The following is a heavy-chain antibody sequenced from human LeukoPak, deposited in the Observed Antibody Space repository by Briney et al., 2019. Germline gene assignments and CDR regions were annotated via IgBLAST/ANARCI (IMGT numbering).Heavy chain of an antibody. V-gene: IGHV4-59*12. Sequence: SETLSLTCTVSGGSISSYYWSWIRQPPGKGLEWIGYIYYSGSTNYNPSLKSRVTISVDTSKNQFSLKLSSVTAADTAVYYCARAPNYVSLDYWGQGTLVTVSS. J-gene: IGHJ4*02. CDR1: GGSISSYY. CDR2: IYYSGST. CDR3: ARAPNYVSLDY. D-gene: IGHD3-16*01.